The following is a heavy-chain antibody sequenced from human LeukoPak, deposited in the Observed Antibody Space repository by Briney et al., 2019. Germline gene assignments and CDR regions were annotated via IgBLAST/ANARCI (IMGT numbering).Heavy chain of an antibody. CDR2: MYASGST. CDR3: ARAARPTNNWFDP. CDR1: GGSISSNH. Sequence: SETPSLTCTVSGGSISSNHWSWIRQPAGKGLEWIGRMYASGSTNYNPSLKSRVTMSVDTSKNQFSLEVNSVTAADTAVYYCARAARPTNNWFDPWGQGTLVTVSS. D-gene: IGHD6-6*01. J-gene: IGHJ5*02. V-gene: IGHV4-4*07.